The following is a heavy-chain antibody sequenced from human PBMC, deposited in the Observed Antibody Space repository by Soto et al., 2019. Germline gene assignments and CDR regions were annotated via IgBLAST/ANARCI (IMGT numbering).Heavy chain of an antibody. Sequence: EVQLVESGGGLIQPGGSLRLSCAASGFTVSSNYMSWVRQAPGKGLEWVSVIYSGGSTYYADSVKGRFTISRDNSKNTLYLQMNSLRAEDTAVYYCARESSLYYYYGMDVWGQGTTVTVSS. CDR2: IYSGGST. D-gene: IGHD6-6*01. CDR3: ARESSLYYYYGMDV. J-gene: IGHJ6*02. CDR1: GFTVSSNY. V-gene: IGHV3-53*01.